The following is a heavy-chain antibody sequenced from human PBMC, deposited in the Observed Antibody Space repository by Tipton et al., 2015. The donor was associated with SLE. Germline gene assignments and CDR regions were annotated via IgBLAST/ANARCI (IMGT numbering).Heavy chain of an antibody. Sequence: TLSLTCSISDDSISSSYYYWGWIRQPPGRGLEWIASFYYDATTYYNPSLESRVTISVDTSKNQFSLKLRSVTAADTAVYFCARHGSGTYYSWFDPWGQGNLVTVSS. CDR2: FYYDATT. CDR3: ARHGSGTYYSWFDP. J-gene: IGHJ5*02. V-gene: IGHV4-39*07. D-gene: IGHD1-26*01. CDR1: DDSISSSYYY.